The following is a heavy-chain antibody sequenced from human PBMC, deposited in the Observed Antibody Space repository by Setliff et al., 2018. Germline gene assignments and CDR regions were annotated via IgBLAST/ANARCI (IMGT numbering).Heavy chain of an antibody. J-gene: IGHJ6*02. CDR3: ARVSGMGSPPYYYYYYGMDV. Sequence: SETLSLTCTVSGGSISSSRYYWGWIRQPPGKGLEWIGSIYYSGSTYYNPSLKSRVTISVHTSKNQFSLKLSTLTAADTAVYYCARVSGMGSPPYYYYYYGMDVWGQGTTVTVSS. D-gene: IGHD6-25*01. CDR1: GGSISSSRYY. CDR2: IYYSGST. V-gene: IGHV4-39*07.